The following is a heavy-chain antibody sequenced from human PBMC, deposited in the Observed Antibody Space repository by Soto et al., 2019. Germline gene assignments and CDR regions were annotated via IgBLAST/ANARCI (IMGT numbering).Heavy chain of an antibody. CDR3: ARDELGDFWSGYYFDY. Sequence: GGSLRLSCAASGFTFSSYSMNWVRQAPGKGLEWVSSISSSSSYIYYADSVKGRFTISRDNAKNSLYLQMNSLRAEDTAVYYCARDELGDFWSGYYFDYWGQGTLVTVSS. V-gene: IGHV3-21*01. D-gene: IGHD3-3*01. CDR1: GFTFSSYS. J-gene: IGHJ4*02. CDR2: ISSSSSYI.